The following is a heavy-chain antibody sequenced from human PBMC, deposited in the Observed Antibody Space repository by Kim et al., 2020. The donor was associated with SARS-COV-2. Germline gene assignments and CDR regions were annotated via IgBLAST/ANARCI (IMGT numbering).Heavy chain of an antibody. J-gene: IGHJ4*02. CDR1: GFTFSSYA. CDR2: ISGSGGST. V-gene: IGHV3-23*01. D-gene: IGHD2-2*01. CDR3: AKPFKYCSSTSCPLDY. Sequence: GGSLRLSCAASGFTFSSYAMSWVRQAPGKGLEWVSAISGSGGSTYYADSVKGRFTISRDNSKNTLYLQMNSLRTEDTAVYYCAKPFKYCSSTSCPLDYWGQGTLVTVSS.